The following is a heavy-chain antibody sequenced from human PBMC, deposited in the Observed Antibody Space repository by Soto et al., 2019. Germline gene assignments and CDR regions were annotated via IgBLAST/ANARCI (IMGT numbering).Heavy chain of an antibody. J-gene: IGHJ6*02. CDR3: ARHRGSSGYYYYGMDV. Sequence: GESLKISCKGSGYSFTSYWIGWVRQMPGKGLEWMGIIYPGDSDTRYSPSFQGQVTISADKSISTAYLQWSSLKASDTAMYYCARHRGSSGYYYYGMDVWGQGTTVTVSS. D-gene: IGHD3-22*01. CDR1: GYSFTSYW. V-gene: IGHV5-51*01. CDR2: IYPGDSDT.